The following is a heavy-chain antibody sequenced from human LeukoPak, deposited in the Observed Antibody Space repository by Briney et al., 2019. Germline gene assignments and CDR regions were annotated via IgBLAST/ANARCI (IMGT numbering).Heavy chain of an antibody. V-gene: IGHV1-18*01. Sequence: GASVKVSCKASGYTFTNYGISWVRQAPGQGLEGMGWISAYNGNTNYAQKLQGRVTMTTDTSTSTAYMELRSLRSDDTAVYYCATDSGSWRRVEYWGQGTLVTVSS. J-gene: IGHJ4*02. CDR2: ISAYNGNT. CDR3: ATDSGSWRRVEY. CDR1: GYTFTNYG. D-gene: IGHD1-26*01.